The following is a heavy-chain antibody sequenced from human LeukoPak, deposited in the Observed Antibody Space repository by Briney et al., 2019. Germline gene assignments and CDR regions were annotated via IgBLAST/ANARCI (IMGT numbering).Heavy chain of an antibody. Sequence: PGGSLRLSCAASGLTFSIYNMNWVRQAPGKGLEWVSSISSSSSYIYYADSVKGRFTISRDNAKNSLYLQMNSLRAEDTAVYYCARLTTTVTTPFDYWGQGTLVTVSS. CDR3: ARLTTTVTTPFDY. V-gene: IGHV3-21*01. D-gene: IGHD4-17*01. J-gene: IGHJ4*02. CDR2: ISSSSSYI. CDR1: GLTFSIYN.